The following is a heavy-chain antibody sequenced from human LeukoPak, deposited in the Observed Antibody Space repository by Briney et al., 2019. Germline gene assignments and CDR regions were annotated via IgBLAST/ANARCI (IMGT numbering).Heavy chain of an antibody. V-gene: IGHV4-30-2*01. Sequence: PSQTLSLTCAVSGGSISSGGYSWSWIRQPPGKGLEWIGYIYHSGSTYYNPSLKSRVTISVDRSKNQFSLKLSSVTAADTAVYYCARGQGSGSYGAFDIWGQGTMVTVSS. J-gene: IGHJ3*02. CDR3: ARGQGSGSYGAFDI. D-gene: IGHD3-10*01. CDR2: IYHSGST. CDR1: GGSISSGGYS.